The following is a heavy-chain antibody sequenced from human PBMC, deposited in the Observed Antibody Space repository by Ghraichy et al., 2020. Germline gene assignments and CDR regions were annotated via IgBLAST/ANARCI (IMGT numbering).Heavy chain of an antibody. J-gene: IGHJ2*01. CDR1: GYTFTSYA. V-gene: IGHV1-3*01. CDR3: ARLTTYYYDSSGYYHSLHFDL. D-gene: IGHD3-22*01. Sequence: ASVKVSCKASGYTFTSYAMHWVRQAPGQRLEWMGWINAGNGNTKYSQKFQGRVTITRDTSASTAYMELSSLRSEDTAVYYCARLTTYYYDSSGYYHSLHFDLWGRGTLVTVSS. CDR2: INAGNGNT.